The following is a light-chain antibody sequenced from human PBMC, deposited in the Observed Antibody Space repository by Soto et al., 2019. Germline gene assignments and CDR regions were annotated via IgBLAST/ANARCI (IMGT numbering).Light chain of an antibody. CDR2: DAS. Sequence: DIQLTQSPSFLSASVGDRVTITCRASQGISNYLAWYQQKAGKAPKLLIYDASSLESGVPSRFSGSGSGTEFTLTISSLQPDDFATYYCQQYNSYWTFGQGTKV. CDR1: QGISNY. CDR3: QQYNSYWT. V-gene: IGKV1-9*01. J-gene: IGKJ1*01.